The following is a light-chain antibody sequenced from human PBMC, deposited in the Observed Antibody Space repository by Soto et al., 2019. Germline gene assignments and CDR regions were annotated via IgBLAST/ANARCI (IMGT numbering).Light chain of an antibody. Sequence: DIQMTQSPSTLSASVGDTVTMTCRASQSINSWLAWYQQKPGKAPKLLIQKASSLESGAPSRFSGSGSGTEFTLTISSLQPDDFATYYCQQYNSYPWTFGQGTKVEIK. J-gene: IGKJ1*01. V-gene: IGKV1-5*03. CDR3: QQYNSYPWT. CDR1: QSINSW. CDR2: KAS.